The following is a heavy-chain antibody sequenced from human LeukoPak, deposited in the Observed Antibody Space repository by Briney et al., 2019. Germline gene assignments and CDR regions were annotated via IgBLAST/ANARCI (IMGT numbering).Heavy chain of an antibody. CDR2: INPNSGGT. V-gene: IGHV1-2*06. J-gene: IGHJ4*02. CDR1: GYTFNGYY. D-gene: IGHD5-12*01. Sequence: ASVKGSCKASGYTFNGYYMQWVRQAPAQGLEWMGRINPNSGGTDSEQKFQGRVTMTIDTSINTAYMELSSLTSDDTAVYYCARDRRGYSGYDMNWGQGTLVTVSS. CDR3: ARDRRGYSGYDMN.